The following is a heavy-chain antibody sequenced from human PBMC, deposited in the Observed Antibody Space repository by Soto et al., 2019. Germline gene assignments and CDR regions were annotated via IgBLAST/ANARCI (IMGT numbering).Heavy chain of an antibody. D-gene: IGHD3-3*01. CDR1: GGSFSGYY. J-gene: IGHJ3*02. Sequence: QVQLQQWGAGLLKPSETLSLTCAVYGGSFSGYYWSWIRQPPGKGLEWIGEINHSGSTNYNPSLKSRVTISVDKSKNQFSLKLSSVTAADTAVYYCARRLRISYFDFWSGQPDAFDIWGQGTMVTVSS. CDR2: INHSGST. CDR3: ARRLRISYFDFWSGQPDAFDI. V-gene: IGHV4-34*01.